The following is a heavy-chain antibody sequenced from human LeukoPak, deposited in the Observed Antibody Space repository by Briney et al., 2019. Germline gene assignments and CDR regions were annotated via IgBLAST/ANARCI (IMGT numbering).Heavy chain of an antibody. CDR2: IYGSGDRT. D-gene: IGHD6-19*01. CDR3: AKGIIAVASADAFDI. J-gene: IGHJ3*02. Sequence: GGSLRLSCAASGFTFSSYVMSWVRQAPGKGLEWVSAIYGSGDRTYYADSVKGRFTISRDNSKNTLYLQIDSLRAEDTAVYYCAKGIIAVASADAFDIWGQGTMVTVSS. CDR1: GFTFSSYV. V-gene: IGHV3-23*01.